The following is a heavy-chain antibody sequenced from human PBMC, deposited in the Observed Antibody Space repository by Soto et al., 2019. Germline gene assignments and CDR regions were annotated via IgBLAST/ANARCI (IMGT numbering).Heavy chain of an antibody. Sequence: SETLSLTCTVSGVSISDYYWSWIRQPPGKGLEWIGYIYYTGTTRYNPSLKRRVTLSVTTSRNSLSLKLSSVTTADTAVYYCAAWNDFTRYYFDNWGQGALVTVSS. J-gene: IGHJ4*02. D-gene: IGHD1-1*01. CDR3: AAWNDFTRYYFDN. CDR2: IYYTGTT. V-gene: IGHV4-59*01. CDR1: GVSISDYY.